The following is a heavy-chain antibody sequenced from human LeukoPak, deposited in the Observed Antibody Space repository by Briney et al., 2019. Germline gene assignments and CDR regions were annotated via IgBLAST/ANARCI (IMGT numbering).Heavy chain of an antibody. CDR2: INHGGST. Sequence: SETLSLTCAVYGGSFSGYYWTWIRQPPGKGLEWIGEINHGGSTNYNPSLKSRVTISVDTSKNQFSLKLSSVTAADTAVYYCARREYQLTDYYYYYYMDVWGKGTTVTVSS. V-gene: IGHV4-34*01. J-gene: IGHJ6*03. CDR3: ARREYQLTDYYYYYYMDV. CDR1: GGSFSGYY. D-gene: IGHD2-2*01.